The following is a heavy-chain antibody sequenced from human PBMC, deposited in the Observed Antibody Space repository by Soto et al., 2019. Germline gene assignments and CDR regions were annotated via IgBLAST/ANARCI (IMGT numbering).Heavy chain of an antibody. V-gene: IGHV1-18*01. Sequence: GASVKVSCKASGYTFTSYGISWVRQAPGQGLEWMGWISAYNGNTNYAQKLQGRVTMTTDTSTSTAYMELRSLRSDDTAVYYCARDPGVAGGRPYCGGDWLLFWDYWGQGTLVTVSS. J-gene: IGHJ4*02. CDR2: ISAYNGNT. CDR3: ARDPGVAGGRPYCGGDWLLFWDY. CDR1: GYTFTSYG. D-gene: IGHD2-21*02.